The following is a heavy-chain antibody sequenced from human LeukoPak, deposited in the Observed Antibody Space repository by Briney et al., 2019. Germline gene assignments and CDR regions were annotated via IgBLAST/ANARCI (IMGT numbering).Heavy chain of an antibody. D-gene: IGHD5-18*01. J-gene: IGHJ4*02. CDR1: GFTFSSYG. V-gene: IGHV3-30*03. Sequence: PGGSLRLSCAASGFTFSSYGMHWVRQAPGKGLEWVAVISYDGSNKYYADSVKGRFTISRDNSKNTLYLQMNSLRAEDTAVYYCARADTAMAKDYWGQGTLVTVSS. CDR2: ISYDGSNK. CDR3: ARADTAMAKDY.